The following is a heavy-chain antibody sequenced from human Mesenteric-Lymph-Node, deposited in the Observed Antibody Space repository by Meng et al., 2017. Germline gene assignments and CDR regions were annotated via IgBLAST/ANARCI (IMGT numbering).Heavy chain of an antibody. CDR3: ARDHGSLNWFDP. CDR2: VSPTSGSL. Sequence: QLGGSGGGLVKAGGSLILSCSASGFTFSDYYMTWIRQPPGQGLEWLASVSPTSGSLYFADSVKGRFSISRDNAKNSVSLQMTRLRVEDTAVYYCARDHGSLNWFDPWGQGTLVTVSS. D-gene: IGHD6-25*01. V-gene: IGHV3-11*04. J-gene: IGHJ5*02. CDR1: GFTFSDYY.